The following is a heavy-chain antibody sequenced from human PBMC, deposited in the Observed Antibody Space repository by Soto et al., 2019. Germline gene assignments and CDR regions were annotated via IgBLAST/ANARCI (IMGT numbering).Heavy chain of an antibody. CDR2: INEDGSVI. CDR1: GFTFSNYW. CDR3: VRDLIIVVIPGDDFDY. J-gene: IGHJ4*02. D-gene: IGHD1-26*01. Sequence: EVQLVESGGGLVQPGGSLRLSCAPSGFTFSNYWMHWVRQAPGKGLEWVSRINEDGSVISYADSVKGRFTISRDNGKNTLYLQMNSLRVEDTAVYYCVRDLIIVVIPGDDFDYWGQGTLVTVSS. V-gene: IGHV3-74*01.